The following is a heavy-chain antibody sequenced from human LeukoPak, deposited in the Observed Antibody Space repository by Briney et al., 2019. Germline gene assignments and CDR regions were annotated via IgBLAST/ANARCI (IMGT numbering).Heavy chain of an antibody. V-gene: IGHV3-74*01. CDR3: ARGETTYYDILTGYSFDY. D-gene: IGHD3-9*01. J-gene: IGHJ4*02. CDR1: GFTFSSYW. Sequence: GGSLRLSCAASGFTFSSYWMHWVRQAPGKGLVWVSRINSDGSSTSYADSVKGRFTISRDNARNTLYLQMNSLRAEDTAVYYCARGETTYYDILTGYSFDYWGQGTLVTVSS. CDR2: INSDGSST.